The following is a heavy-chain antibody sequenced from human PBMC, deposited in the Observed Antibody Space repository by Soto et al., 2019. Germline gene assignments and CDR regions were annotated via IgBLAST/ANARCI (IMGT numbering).Heavy chain of an antibody. D-gene: IGHD3-16*01. J-gene: IGHJ4*02. CDR1: GFTFSSYE. CDR2: ISSSGSTK. V-gene: IGHV3-48*03. CDR3: ARDWVSYFDY. Sequence: GGSLRLSCAASGFTFSSYEMNWVRQAPGKGLEWVSYISSSGSTKHYADSVKGRFTISRDNAKNSLFLQMNSLRAEDTGVYYCARDWVSYFDYWGQGTLVTVSS.